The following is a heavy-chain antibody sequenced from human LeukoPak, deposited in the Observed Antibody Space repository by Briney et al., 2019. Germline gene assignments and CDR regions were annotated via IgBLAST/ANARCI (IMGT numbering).Heavy chain of an antibody. V-gene: IGHV4-34*01. CDR3: AKGSKVMGFITKYHYIDV. D-gene: IGHD3-22*01. CDR2: INHSGSI. Sequence: SETLSLTCAVYGGSFSGYYWSWIRQPPAKGLEWVGEINHSGSINYNPSLKSRVTISVDTSKNQFSLKLSSVTAADTAVYYCAKGSKVMGFITKYHYIDVWGKGTTVTISS. J-gene: IGHJ6*03. CDR1: GGSFSGYY.